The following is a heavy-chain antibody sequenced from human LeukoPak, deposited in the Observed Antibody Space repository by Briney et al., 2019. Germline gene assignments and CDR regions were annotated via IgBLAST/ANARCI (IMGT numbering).Heavy chain of an antibody. CDR3: ARYIAAAATYYFDY. V-gene: IGHV4-34*09. CDR1: GGSFSGYY. D-gene: IGHD6-13*01. CDR2: INHSGST. Sequence: SETLSLTCAVYGGSFSGYYWSWIRQPPGKGLEWIGEINHSGSTNYNPSLKSRVTISVDTSKNQFSLKLSSVTAADTAVYYCARYIAAAATYYFDYWGQGTLVTVSS. J-gene: IGHJ4*02.